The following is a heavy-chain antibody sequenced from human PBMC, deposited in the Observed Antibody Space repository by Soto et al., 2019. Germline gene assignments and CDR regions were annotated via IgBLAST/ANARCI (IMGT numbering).Heavy chain of an antibody. D-gene: IGHD3-10*01. CDR3: ARDKVTCLFDY. Sequence: SETLSLTCTVSGGSIGSYYWSWIRQPPGKGLEWIGEINHSGSTNYNPSLKSRVTISVDTSKNQFSLKLTSVTAADTAVYYCARDKVTCLFDYWGQGTLVTVSS. CDR1: GGSIGSYY. CDR2: INHSGST. V-gene: IGHV4-34*01. J-gene: IGHJ4*02.